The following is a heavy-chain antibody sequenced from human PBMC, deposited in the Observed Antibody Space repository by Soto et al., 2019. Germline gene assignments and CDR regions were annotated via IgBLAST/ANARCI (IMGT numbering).Heavy chain of an antibody. D-gene: IGHD3-10*01. V-gene: IGHV1-18*01. CDR1: GYTFTSYG. J-gene: IGHJ3*02. Sequence: ASVKVSCKASGYTFTSYGISWVRQAPGQGLEWMGWISAYNGNTNYAQKLQGRVTMTTDTSTSTAYMELRSLRSDDTAVYYCARGAPIYYYGSGSYWPRDAFDIWGQGTMVTVSS. CDR3: ARGAPIYYYGSGSYWPRDAFDI. CDR2: ISAYNGNT.